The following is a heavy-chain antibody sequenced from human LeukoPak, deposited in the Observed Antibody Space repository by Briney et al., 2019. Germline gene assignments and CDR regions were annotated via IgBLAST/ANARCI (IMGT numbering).Heavy chain of an antibody. V-gene: IGHV1-2*02. D-gene: IGHD3-9*01. J-gene: IGHJ4*02. CDR3: LRSPDSLTGENFDY. CDR1: GYTFTCYY. CDR2: MNPKSGGT. Sequence: ASVKVSCKASGYTFTCYYVHWVRQAPGQGLEWMGWMNPKSGGTNYAQKFEARVTINRATSISTAYMQLSRLRCDDTTVYYCLRSPDSLTGENFDYWGQGTLVTV.